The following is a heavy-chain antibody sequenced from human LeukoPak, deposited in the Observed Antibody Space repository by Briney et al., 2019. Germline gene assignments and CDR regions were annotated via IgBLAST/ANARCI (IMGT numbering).Heavy chain of an antibody. CDR2: ISGSGGST. CDR1: GFTFSSYA. J-gene: IGHJ6*02. V-gene: IGHV3-23*01. CDR3: ARDLIRNVGVYYYYYGMDV. D-gene: IGHD3-10*01. Sequence: PGGSLRLSCAASGFTFSSYAMSWVRQAPGKGLEWVSAISGSGGSTYYADSVKGRFTISRDNSKNTLYLQMNSLRAEDTAVYYCARDLIRNVGVYYYYYGMDVWGQGTTVTVSS.